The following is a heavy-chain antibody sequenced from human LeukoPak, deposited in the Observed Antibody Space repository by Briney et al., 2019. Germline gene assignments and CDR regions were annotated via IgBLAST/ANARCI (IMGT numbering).Heavy chain of an antibody. CDR3: ASQPAYSSGWYDY. V-gene: IGHV3-9*01. Sequence: PGGSLRLSCAASGFTFDDYAMHWVRGAPGEGLEWVSGICWSSGTIGYADSVKGRFTISRDNAKNSLYLQMNSLRAEDTALYYCASQPAYSSGWYDYWGQGTLVTVSS. CDR1: GFTFDDYA. D-gene: IGHD6-19*01. CDR2: ICWSSGTI. J-gene: IGHJ4*02.